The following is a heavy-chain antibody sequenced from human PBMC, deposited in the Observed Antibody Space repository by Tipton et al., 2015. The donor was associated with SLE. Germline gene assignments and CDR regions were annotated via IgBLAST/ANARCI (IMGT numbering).Heavy chain of an antibody. V-gene: IGHV3-11*01. D-gene: IGHD1-14*01. CDR3: AREGITDYAMDV. CDR2: ISSSGSS. Sequence: SLRLSCAASGFTLSDYYMNWIRQAPGKGLEWISYISSSGSSNLADSVKGRFTISRDNAKNSLFLQMNSLRAEDTAVYYCAREGITDYAMDVWGQGTTITVSS. J-gene: IGHJ6*02. CDR1: GFTLSDYY.